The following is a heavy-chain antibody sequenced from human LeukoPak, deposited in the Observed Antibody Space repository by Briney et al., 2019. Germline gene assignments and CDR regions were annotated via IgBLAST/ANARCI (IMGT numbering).Heavy chain of an antibody. J-gene: IGHJ4*02. CDR1: GYTFTDYA. Sequence: ASVRVSCKASGYTFTDYALHWVRQAPGQSLEWMGWITTGRGETRYSQEFQRRITFTRDTSASTVYMDLSDLRSEDTAVYYCARGGKQWRGGNYFDSWGQGTLVAVSS. CDR3: ARGGKQWRGGNYFDS. V-gene: IGHV1-3*03. D-gene: IGHD6-19*01. CDR2: ITTGRGET.